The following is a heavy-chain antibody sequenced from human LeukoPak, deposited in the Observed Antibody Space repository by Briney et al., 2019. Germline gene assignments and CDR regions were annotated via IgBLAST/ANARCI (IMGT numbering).Heavy chain of an antibody. V-gene: IGHV3-30*18. CDR3: AKAVSGWELDY. D-gene: IGHD6-19*01. J-gene: IGHJ4*02. CDR1: GFTFSSYG. CDR2: ISYDGRSK. Sequence: VQPGASLRLSCAASGFTFSSYGMHWVRPAPGEGLECVAVISYDGRSKYYADSMKGRFTISRDNSKNTLYRQKDRLRDEDTAVYYCAKAVSGWELDYWGQGTLVTVSS.